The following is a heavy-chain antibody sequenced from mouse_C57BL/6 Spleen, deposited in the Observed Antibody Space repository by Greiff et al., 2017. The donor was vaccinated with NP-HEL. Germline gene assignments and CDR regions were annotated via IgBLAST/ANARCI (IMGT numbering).Heavy chain of an antibody. J-gene: IGHJ2*01. CDR1: GFTFSSYG. CDR3: ARQKVPYFDY. CDR2: ISSGGSYT. V-gene: IGHV5-6*01. Sequence: EVMLVESGGDLVKPGGSLKLSCAASGFTFSSYGMSWVRQTPDKRLEWVATISSGGSYTYYPDSVKGRFTISRDNAKNTLYLQMSSLKSEDTAMYYCARQKVPYFDYWGQGTTLTVSS.